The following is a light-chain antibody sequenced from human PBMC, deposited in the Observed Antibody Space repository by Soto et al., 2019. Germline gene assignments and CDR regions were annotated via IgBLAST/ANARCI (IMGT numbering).Light chain of an antibody. Sequence: EIVLTQSPGTPSLSPGERATLSCRASQSVSSSFLAWYQQRPGQAPRLLIFGASYRATGIPDRFSGTGSGTDFALTISKLEPEDFAVYYCQHYGNSPPEYTFGPGTKVD. CDR3: QHYGNSPPEYT. CDR1: QSVSSSF. V-gene: IGKV3-20*01. CDR2: GAS. J-gene: IGKJ3*01.